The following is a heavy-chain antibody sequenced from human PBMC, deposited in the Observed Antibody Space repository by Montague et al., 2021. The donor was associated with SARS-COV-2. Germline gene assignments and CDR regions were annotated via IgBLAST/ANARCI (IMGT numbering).Heavy chain of an antibody. CDR3: ARGSFCSGTHCRNRSWFGP. J-gene: IGHJ5*01. CDR1: GGSLGNFY. CDR2: INHRGIT. V-gene: IGHV4-34*01. D-gene: IGHD2-15*01. Sequence: SETLSLIYAVQGGSLGNFYWNWIRQSPGKGLEWIGEINHRGITNYNPSLKSRVTISADTSKDEISLLLISMIDADGAVYYCARGSFCSGTHCRNRSWFGPWGQGTLVIVSS.